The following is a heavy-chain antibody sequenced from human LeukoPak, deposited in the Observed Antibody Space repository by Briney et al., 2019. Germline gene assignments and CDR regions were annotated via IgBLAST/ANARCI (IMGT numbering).Heavy chain of an antibody. J-gene: IGHJ4*02. CDR1: GFTFSSYS. V-gene: IGHV3-21*01. CDR3: ARLNPRYSSGRDY. Sequence: GGSLRLSCAASGFTFSSYSMNWVRQAQGKGLEWVSSISSSSSYIYYADSVKGRFTISRDNAKNSLYLQMNSLRAEDTAVYYCARLNPRYSSGRDYWGQGTLVTVSS. CDR2: ISSSSSYI. D-gene: IGHD6-19*01.